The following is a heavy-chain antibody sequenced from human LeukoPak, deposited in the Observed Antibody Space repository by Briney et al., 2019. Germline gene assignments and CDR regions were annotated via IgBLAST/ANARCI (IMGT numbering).Heavy chain of an antibody. D-gene: IGHD2-15*01. CDR2: IYYSGST. V-gene: IGHV4-39*01. CDR3: SRHDVGWFDP. CDR1: GGSISSSSYY. Sequence: PSETLSLTCTVSGGSISSSSYYWGWIRQPPGKGLEWIGSIYYSGSTYYNPSLKSRVTISVDTSKNQFSLKLSSVTAADTAVYYCSRHDVGWFDPWGQGTLVTVSS. J-gene: IGHJ5*02.